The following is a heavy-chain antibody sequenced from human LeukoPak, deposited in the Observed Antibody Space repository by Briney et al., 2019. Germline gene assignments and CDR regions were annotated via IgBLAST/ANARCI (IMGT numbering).Heavy chain of an antibody. J-gene: IGHJ6*03. CDR3: ARARSGGPYYYYYMDV. CDR1: GYTFTSYG. V-gene: IGHV1-18*01. D-gene: IGHD2-15*01. Sequence: ASVTVSCKASGYTFTSYGISWVRQAPGQGLEWMGWISAYNGNTNYAQKLQGRVTMTTDTSTSTAYMELRSLRSDDTAVYYCARARSGGPYYYYYMDVWGKGTTVTISS. CDR2: ISAYNGNT.